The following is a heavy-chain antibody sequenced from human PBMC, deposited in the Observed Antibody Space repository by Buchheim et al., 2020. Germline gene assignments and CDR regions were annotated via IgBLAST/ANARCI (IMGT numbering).Heavy chain of an antibody. V-gene: IGHV3-23*01. J-gene: IGHJ4*02. D-gene: IGHD4-17*01. CDR1: GFTFSSYA. Sequence: EVQLLESGGGLVQPGGSLRLSCAASGFTFSSYAMKWVRQAPGKGLEWVSSIGGGGGGTYYADSVKGRFTISRDNSKNTLYFQMNSLRDEDVAVYYCARGLSAPVTTRGSDYWGQGTL. CDR2: IGGGGGGT. CDR3: ARGLSAPVTTRGSDY.